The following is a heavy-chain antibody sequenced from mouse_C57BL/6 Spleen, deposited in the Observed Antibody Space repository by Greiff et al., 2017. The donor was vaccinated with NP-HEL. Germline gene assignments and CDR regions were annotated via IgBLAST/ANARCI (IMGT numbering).Heavy chain of an antibody. CDR1: GFNIKNTY. CDR3: ARTLFITTDFDY. Sequence: EVNVVESVAELVRPGASVKLSCTASGFNIKNTYMHWVKQRPEQGLEWIGRIDPANGNTKYAPKFQGKATITADTSSNTAYLQLSSLTSEDTAIYYCARTLFITTDFDYWGQGTTLTVSS. D-gene: IGHD1-1*01. CDR2: IDPANGNT. V-gene: IGHV14-3*01. J-gene: IGHJ2*01.